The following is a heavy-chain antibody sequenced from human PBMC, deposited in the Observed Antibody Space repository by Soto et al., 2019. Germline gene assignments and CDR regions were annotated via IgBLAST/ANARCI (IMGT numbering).Heavy chain of an antibody. V-gene: IGHV4-34*01. CDR3: VRGRILRLRFGDFDS. CDR1: GGSFTFSGYY. Sequence: SETLSLTCTVYGGSFTFSGYYWSWLRQPPGKGLEWIGEINHSGSTNYNPSLESRVTISLDTSKNQFSLDLTAVTAADTAVYYCVRGRILRLRFGDFDSWGQGTLVTVSS. CDR2: INHSGST. J-gene: IGHJ4*02. D-gene: IGHD5-12*01.